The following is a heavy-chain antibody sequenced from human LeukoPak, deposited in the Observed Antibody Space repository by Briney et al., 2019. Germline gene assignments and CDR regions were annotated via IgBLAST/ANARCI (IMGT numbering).Heavy chain of an antibody. CDR3: ASTTYSSSWTYYYYYGMDV. CDR1: GGSISSYY. V-gene: IGHV4-4*07. Sequence: SETLSLTCTVSGGSISSYYWSWIRQPAGKGLEWIGRIYTSGSTNYNPSLKSRVTMSVDTSKNQFSLKLSSVTAADTAVYYCASTTYSSSWTYYYYYGMDVWGQGTTVTVSS. J-gene: IGHJ6*02. D-gene: IGHD6-13*01. CDR2: IYTSGST.